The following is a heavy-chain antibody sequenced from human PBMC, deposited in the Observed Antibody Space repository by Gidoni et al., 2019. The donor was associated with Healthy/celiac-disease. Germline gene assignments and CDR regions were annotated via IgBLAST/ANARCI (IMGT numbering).Heavy chain of an antibody. Sequence: QVQLQESGPGLVKPSETLSLTCTVSGGSVISGSYYWSWIRQPPGKGLEWIGYIYYSGSTNYNPSLKSRVTISVDTSKNQFSLKLSSVTAADTAVYYCARVLAEFMIVVVNDAFDIWGQGTMVTVSS. V-gene: IGHV4-61*01. CDR1: GGSVISGSYY. D-gene: IGHD3-22*01. J-gene: IGHJ3*02. CDR2: IYYSGST. CDR3: ARVLAEFMIVVVNDAFDI.